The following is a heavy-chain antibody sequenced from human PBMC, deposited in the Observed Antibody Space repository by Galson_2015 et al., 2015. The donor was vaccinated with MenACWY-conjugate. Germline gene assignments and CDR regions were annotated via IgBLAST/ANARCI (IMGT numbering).Heavy chain of an antibody. J-gene: IGHJ6*02. CDR2: IKQDGSER. CDR1: GFIFSNSW. CDR3: ARGTVNGLGTKYYGMDV. V-gene: IGHV3-7*03. D-gene: IGHD4-17*01. Sequence: SLRLSCAASGFIFSNSWMDWVRQAPGKGLEWVGNIKQDGSERYYVESVKGRFIISRDNAKNSLYLQMNSLRAEDTAIYYCARGTVNGLGTKYYGMDVWGQGTTVTVSS.